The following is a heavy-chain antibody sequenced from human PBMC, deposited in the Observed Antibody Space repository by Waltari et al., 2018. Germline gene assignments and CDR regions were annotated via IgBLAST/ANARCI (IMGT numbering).Heavy chain of an antibody. Sequence: QVQLVQAGAEVKKPRSSVKVSCKASGGTFSSCAISWVRQAPGQGLEWMGGIIPIFGTANYAQKFQGRVTITTDESTSTAYLELSSLRSEDTAGYYCARPGDSGSSFDYWGQGTLVTVSS. J-gene: IGHJ4*02. V-gene: IGHV1-69*05. D-gene: IGHD1-26*01. CDR3: ARPGDSGSSFDY. CDR2: IIPIFGTA. CDR1: GGTFSSCA.